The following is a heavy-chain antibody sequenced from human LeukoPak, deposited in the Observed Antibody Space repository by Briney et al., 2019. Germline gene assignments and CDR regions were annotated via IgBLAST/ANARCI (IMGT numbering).Heavy chain of an antibody. CDR2: IYYSGST. V-gene: IGHV4-59*01. D-gene: IGHD2/OR15-2a*01. CDR3: ARGFYLDAFDI. J-gene: IGHJ3*02. CDR1: GGSISSYY. Sequence: SETLSLTCTVSGGSISSYYWSWLRQPPGKGLEWVGYIYYSGSTNYNPSLKSRVTISVDISKNQFSLKLSSVTAADTAVYYCARGFYLDAFDIWGQGTMVTVSS.